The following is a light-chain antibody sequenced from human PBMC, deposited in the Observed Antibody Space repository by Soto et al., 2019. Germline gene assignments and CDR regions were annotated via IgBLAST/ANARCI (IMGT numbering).Light chain of an antibody. CDR1: SSNIGSNT. J-gene: IGLJ2*01. CDR2: SNN. V-gene: IGLV1-44*01. CDR3: AAWDDSLLGVV. Sequence: QSVLTQPPSASGTPGQRVTISCSGSSSNIGSNTVNWYQQLPGTAPKLLIYSNNQRPSGVPDRFSGSKSSTSASLAISGLQSEDEADYYCAAWDDSLLGVVFGGGTKLTVL.